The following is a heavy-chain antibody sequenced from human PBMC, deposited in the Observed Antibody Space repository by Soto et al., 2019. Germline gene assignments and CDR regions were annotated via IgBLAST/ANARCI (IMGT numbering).Heavy chain of an antibody. J-gene: IGHJ4*02. CDR1: GGSISSSSYY. CDR3: ARARATIAAAAIFDC. Sequence: SETLSLTCTVSGGSISSSSYYWGWIRQPPGKGLEWIGSIYYSGSTYYNPSLKSRVTISVDTSKNQFSLKLSSVTAADTAVYYCARARATIAAAAIFDCWGQGTLVTVSS. V-gene: IGHV4-39*07. CDR2: IYYSGST. D-gene: IGHD6-13*01.